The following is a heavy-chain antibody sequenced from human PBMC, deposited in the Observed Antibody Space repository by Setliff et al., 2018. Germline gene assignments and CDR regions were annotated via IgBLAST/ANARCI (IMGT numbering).Heavy chain of an antibody. Sequence: PGGSLRLSCVVSGFSFSNYGMTWVRQAPGKGLEWISYISTSSGTRYYADSVKGRCTISRDNANQSLYLQMNSLRAEDTAVYYCARLALTGYDSSGYYYALEYYYYMDVWGKGTTVTVSS. CDR3: ARLALTGYDSSGYYYALEYYYYMDV. CDR2: ISTSSGTR. J-gene: IGHJ6*03. D-gene: IGHD3-22*01. CDR1: GFSFSNYG. V-gene: IGHV3-48*01.